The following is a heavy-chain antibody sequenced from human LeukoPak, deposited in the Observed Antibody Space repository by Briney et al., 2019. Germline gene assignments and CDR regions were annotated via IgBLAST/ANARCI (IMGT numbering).Heavy chain of an antibody. CDR2: IRYDGSNK. CDR3: AGDRESGALGYYMDV. V-gene: IGHV3-30*02. D-gene: IGHD1-26*01. CDR1: GFTFSSYG. Sequence: PGGSLRLSCAASGFTFSSYGMHWVRQAPGKGLEWVAFIRYDGSNKYYADSVEGRFTISRDNSKNTLYLQMNSLRAEDTAVYYCAGDRESGALGYYMDVWGKGTTVTVSS. J-gene: IGHJ6*03.